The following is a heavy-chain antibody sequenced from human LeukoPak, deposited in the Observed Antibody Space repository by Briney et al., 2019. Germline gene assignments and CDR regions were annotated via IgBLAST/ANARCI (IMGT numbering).Heavy chain of an antibody. V-gene: IGHV4-59*10. CDR2: IYTSGST. J-gene: IGHJ1*01. CDR1: GGSFSGYY. CDR3: ARALGYCTNGVCYTGYFQH. Sequence: SETLSLTCAVYGGSFSGYYWSWIRQPAGKGLEWIGRIYTSGSTNYNPFLKSRVTISVDTSKNQFSLKLSSVTAADTAVYYCARALGYCTNGVCYTGYFQHWGQGTLVTVSS. D-gene: IGHD2-8*01.